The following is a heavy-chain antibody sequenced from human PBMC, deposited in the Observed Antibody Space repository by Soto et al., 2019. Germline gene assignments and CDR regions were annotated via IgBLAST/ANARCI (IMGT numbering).Heavy chain of an antibody. CDR2: ISGSGGST. J-gene: IGHJ4*02. CDR1: GFTFNSYG. Sequence: GAQRLSGAASGFTFNSYGMNWFRQAPEKGLEWVSGISGSGGSTYYADSVKGRFTISRDNSKNTLYLQMNSLRAEDTAVYYCASNTRYDPPDYWGQGTLVTVS. V-gene: IGHV3-23*01. D-gene: IGHD3-16*01. CDR3: ASNTRYDPPDY.